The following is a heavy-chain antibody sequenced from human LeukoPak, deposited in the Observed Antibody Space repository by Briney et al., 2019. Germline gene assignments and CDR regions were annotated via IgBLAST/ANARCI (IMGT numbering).Heavy chain of an antibody. CDR2: INPIGGST. CDR1: GYTFTSNY. D-gene: IGHD2-15*01. Sequence: GASVKVSCRASGYTFTSNYMHWVRQAPGQGLEWMGIINPIGGSTSYAQKFQGRVTMTRDTSTSTVYMELSSLRSEDTAVYYCARAPAGYCSGGSCATFDYWGQGTLVTVSS. CDR3: ARAPAGYCSGGSCATFDY. J-gene: IGHJ4*02. V-gene: IGHV1-46*01.